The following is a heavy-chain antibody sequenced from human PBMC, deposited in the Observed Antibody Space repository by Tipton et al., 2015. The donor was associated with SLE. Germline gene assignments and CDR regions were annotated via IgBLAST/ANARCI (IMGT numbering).Heavy chain of an antibody. CDR1: GGSISSYY. J-gene: IGHJ3*02. D-gene: IGHD3-9*01. V-gene: IGHV4-59*01. CDR2: IYHSGST. CDR3: ARTYYDILTGYPQDAFDI. Sequence: TLSVTCTVSGGSISSYYWGWIRQPPGKGLEWIGTIYHSGSTYYNPSLKSRVTISVDTSKNQFSLKLSSVTAADTAVYYCARTYYDILTGYPQDAFDIWGQGTMVTVSS.